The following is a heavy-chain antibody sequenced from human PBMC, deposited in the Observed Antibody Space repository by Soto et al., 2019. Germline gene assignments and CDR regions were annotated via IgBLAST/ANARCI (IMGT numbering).Heavy chain of an antibody. J-gene: IGHJ1*01. CDR2: VNPSGGIA. CDR1: GYIFTAYS. D-gene: IGHD2-15*01. CDR3: AREENCRGGTCYSEYFHH. V-gene: IGHV1-46*01. Sequence: QVQLVQSGAEVKKPGASVKVSCKTSGYIFTAYSMHWVRQAPVQGLEWMGVVNPSGGIAHYAQSFEGRVTLTRDTSTRTFYMELSSLRSEDTAVYYCAREENCRGGTCYSEYFHHWGQGTLVTDSS.